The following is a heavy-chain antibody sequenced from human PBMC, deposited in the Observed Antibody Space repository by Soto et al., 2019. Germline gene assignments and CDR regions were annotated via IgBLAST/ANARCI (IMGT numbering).Heavy chain of an antibody. D-gene: IGHD1-26*01. Sequence: EVQLVETGGGLVQPGGSLRLSCAASGFTFSSNYMSWVRQAPGKGLEWVSGIYSCGSTYYADSVKGRFTVSRDNSKNTQYLQMNSLRDEDTAGYDCASLFGSYLPTLGHWGQGTLVRVST. V-gene: IGHV3-53*02. CDR1: GFTFSSNY. J-gene: IGHJ4*02. CDR3: ASLFGSYLPTLGH. CDR2: IYSCGST.